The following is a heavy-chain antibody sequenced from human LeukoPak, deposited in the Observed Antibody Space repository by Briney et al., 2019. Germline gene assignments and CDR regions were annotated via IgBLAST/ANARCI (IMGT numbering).Heavy chain of an antibody. CDR2: IYTSGST. V-gene: IGHV4-61*02. J-gene: IGHJ4*02. CDR1: GGSISSGSYY. Sequence: SETLSLTCTVSGGSISSGSYYWSWIRQPAGKGLEWIGRIYTSGSTNYNPSLKSRVTISVDTSKNQFSLKLSSVTAADTAVYYCARDYGYGSGSYLGYWGQGTLVTVSS. D-gene: IGHD3-10*01. CDR3: ARDYGYGSGSYLGY.